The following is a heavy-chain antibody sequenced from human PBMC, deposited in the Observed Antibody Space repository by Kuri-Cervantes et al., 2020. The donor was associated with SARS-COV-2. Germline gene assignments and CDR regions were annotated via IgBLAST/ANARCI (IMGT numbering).Heavy chain of an antibody. CDR2: ISTGGSYI. V-gene: IGHV3-11*04. D-gene: IGHD3/OR15-3a*01. CDR1: GLTFSDYY. CDR3: ARGDYNVLTGYAAYYYYMDV. J-gene: IGHJ6*03. Sequence: GGSLRLSCAASGLTFSDYYMSWIRQAPGKGLKWVSTISTGGSYIYYADSVKGRFTISRDNANNSLYLQIDSLRAEDTAVYYCARGDYNVLTGYAAYYYYMDVWGKGTTVTVSS.